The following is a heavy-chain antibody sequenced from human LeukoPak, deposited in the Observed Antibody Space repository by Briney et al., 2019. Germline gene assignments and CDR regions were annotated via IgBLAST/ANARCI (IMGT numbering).Heavy chain of an antibody. Sequence: GGSLRLSCAASGFTFSSYSMNWVRQAPGKGLEWVSSISSSSSYIYYADSVKGRFTISRDNAKNSLYLQMNSLRSEDTAVYYCATEMWGSSWYNWFDPWGQGTLVTVSS. CDR2: ISSSSSYI. J-gene: IGHJ5*02. CDR1: GFTFSSYS. CDR3: ATEMWGSSWYNWFDP. D-gene: IGHD6-13*01. V-gene: IGHV3-21*01.